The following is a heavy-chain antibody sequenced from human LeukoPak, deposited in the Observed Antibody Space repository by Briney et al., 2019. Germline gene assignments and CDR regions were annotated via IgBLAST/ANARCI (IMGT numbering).Heavy chain of an antibody. CDR2: ISAYNGNT. Sequence: GASVKVSCKASGYTFTSYGISWVRQAPGQGLEWMGWISAYNGNTNYAQKLQGRVTMTTDTSTSTAYMELRSLGSDDTAVYYCARDKEGYCSSTSCSRGDNWFDPWGQGTLVTVSS. CDR3: ARDKEGYCSSTSCSRGDNWFDP. D-gene: IGHD2-2*01. CDR1: GYTFTSYG. J-gene: IGHJ5*02. V-gene: IGHV1-18*01.